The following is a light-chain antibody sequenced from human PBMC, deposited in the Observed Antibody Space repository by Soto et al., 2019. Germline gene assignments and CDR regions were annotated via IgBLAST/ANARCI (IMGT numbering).Light chain of an antibody. CDR3: QQYDSSPWT. J-gene: IGKJ1*01. V-gene: IGKV3-20*01. CDR2: AAS. CDR1: QSVSSSY. Sequence: PGERATLSCRASQSVSSSYLAWYQQKPGQAPRLLIYAASSRASGFPDRFSGSGSGTDFTLTISRLEPEDFAVYYCQQYDSSPWTFGQGTKV.